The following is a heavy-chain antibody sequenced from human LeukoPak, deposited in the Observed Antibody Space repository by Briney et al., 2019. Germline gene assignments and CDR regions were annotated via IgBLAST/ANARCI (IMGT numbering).Heavy chain of an antibody. J-gene: IGHJ4*02. CDR1: GYHFTPYW. V-gene: IGHV5-51*01. CDR3: ARSGRFGDLDY. D-gene: IGHD3-10*01. Sequence: GESLKISCTGSGYHFTPYWIGWVRQVPGKGLEWMGIVFPGGSDIKYSPFFQGRVTMSADKSISTAYLQWSSLKASDTAMYYCARSGRFGDLDYWGQGTLVTVSS. CDR2: VFPGGSDI.